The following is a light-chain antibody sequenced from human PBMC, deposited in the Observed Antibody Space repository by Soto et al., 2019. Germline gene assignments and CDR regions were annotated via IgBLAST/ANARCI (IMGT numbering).Light chain of an antibody. CDR3: QQLNSYPVT. CDR1: QGLNSY. J-gene: IGKJ4*01. Sequence: DIQLTQSPSFLSASVGDRVTITCRASQGLNSYFAWYQQKPGKAPKLLLYATSTLQSVFPSRFSGSGSGAEFTLPITRLQPEDIATYYCQQLNSYPVTFGGGTKVEIK. V-gene: IGKV1-9*01. CDR2: ATS.